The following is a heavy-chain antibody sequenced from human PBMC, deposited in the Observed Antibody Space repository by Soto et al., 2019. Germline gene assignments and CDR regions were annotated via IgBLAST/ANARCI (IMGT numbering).Heavy chain of an antibody. J-gene: IGHJ5*02. V-gene: IGHV4-39*01. CDR2: IYYSGST. Sequence: QLQLQESGPGLVKPSETLSLTCTVSGGSISSSSYYWGWIRQPPGKGLEWIGSIYYSGSTYYNPSLKSRVAIAVDTSENQFSLKLSSVTAADTAVYYCAREALRRELRCAPYNWFDPWGQGTLVTVSS. CDR1: GGSISSSSYY. D-gene: IGHD3-3*01. CDR3: AREALRRELRCAPYNWFDP.